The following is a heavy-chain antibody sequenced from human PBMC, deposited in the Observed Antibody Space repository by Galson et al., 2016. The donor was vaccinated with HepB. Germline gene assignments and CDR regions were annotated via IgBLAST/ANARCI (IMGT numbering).Heavy chain of an antibody. V-gene: IGHV1-46*01. D-gene: IGHD3-22*01. CDR1: NYTSSSFG. J-gene: IGHJ4*02. CDR2: INPSGGST. CDR3: ARERHYYDTSGRPDC. Sequence: SVKVSCKASNYTSSSFGVSWVRQAPGQGFEWMGIINPSGGSTNYAQKFQGRVTLTRDTSTTTVYMELNSLRSEDTAVYYCARERHYYDTSGRPDCWGQGTLVTVSS.